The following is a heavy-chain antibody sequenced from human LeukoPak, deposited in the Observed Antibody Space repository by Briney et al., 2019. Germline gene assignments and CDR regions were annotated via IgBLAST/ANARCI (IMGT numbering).Heavy chain of an antibody. J-gene: IGHJ4*02. Sequence: GGSLRLSCAASGFTFSSYGMHWVRQAPGKGLEWVAFIRYDGSNKYYADSVKGRFTISRDNSKNTLYLQMNSLRAEDTAVYYCAKDGGGHYYDSSETYYFDYWGQGTLVTVSS. D-gene: IGHD3-22*01. V-gene: IGHV3-30*02. CDR3: AKDGGGHYYDSSETYYFDY. CDR1: GFTFSSYG. CDR2: IRYDGSNK.